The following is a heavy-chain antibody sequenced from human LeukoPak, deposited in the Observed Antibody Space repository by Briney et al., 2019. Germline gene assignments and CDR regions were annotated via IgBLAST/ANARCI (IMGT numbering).Heavy chain of an antibody. V-gene: IGHV4-61*02. J-gene: IGHJ2*01. CDR1: GDSISSGSYR. CDR2: IHTSGTT. CDR3: ARWGEVYWYFDL. D-gene: IGHD3-16*01. Sequence: SETLSLTCTVSGDSISSGSYRWSWIRQPAGKGLEWIGRIHTSGTTNYNPSLKSRVTISVDTSKNQFSLQLSSVTAADTAEYYCARWGEVYWYFDLWGRGTLVTVSS.